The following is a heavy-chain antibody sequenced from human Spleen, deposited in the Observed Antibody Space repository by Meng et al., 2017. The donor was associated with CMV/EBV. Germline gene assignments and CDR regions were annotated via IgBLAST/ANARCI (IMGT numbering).Heavy chain of an antibody. CDR2: IYPGDSDT. J-gene: IGHJ4*02. CDR1: GYSFTSYW. D-gene: IGHD3-22*01. V-gene: IGHV5-51*01. Sequence: GESLKISCKGSGYSFTSYWIGWVRQMPGKGLEWMGIIYPGDSDTRYSPSFQGQVTISADKSISTAYLQWSSLKASDTAMYYCASPAYYYDSSGYGLGYWGQGTLVTVSS. CDR3: ASPAYYYDSSGYGLGY.